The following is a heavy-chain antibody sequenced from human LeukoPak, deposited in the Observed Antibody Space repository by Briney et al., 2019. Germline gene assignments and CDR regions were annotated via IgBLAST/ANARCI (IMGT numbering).Heavy chain of an antibody. D-gene: IGHD6-6*01. CDR2: IYSDNT. Sequence: GGSLRLSCTVSGFTVSSNSMSWVRQAPGKGLEWVSFIYSDNTHYSDSVKGRFTISRDNARNSLYLRMNSLRAEDTAVYYCARDPGAYSSSPIDYWGQGTLVTVSS. CDR1: GFTVSSNS. J-gene: IGHJ4*02. CDR3: ARDPGAYSSSPIDY. V-gene: IGHV3-53*01.